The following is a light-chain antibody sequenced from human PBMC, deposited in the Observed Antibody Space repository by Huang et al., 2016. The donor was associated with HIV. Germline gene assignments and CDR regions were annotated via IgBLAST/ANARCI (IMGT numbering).Light chain of an antibody. Sequence: IQLTQSPSSLSASVGDRVTITCRASQGISSYLAWYQQQPGKAPKLLIYAASTLQSGVPSRFSGSGSGTDSTLTINSLQPEDFAIYYCQQLNSYPTFGQGTRLEIK. CDR3: QQLNSYPT. CDR1: QGISSY. V-gene: IGKV1-9*01. J-gene: IGKJ5*01. CDR2: AAS.